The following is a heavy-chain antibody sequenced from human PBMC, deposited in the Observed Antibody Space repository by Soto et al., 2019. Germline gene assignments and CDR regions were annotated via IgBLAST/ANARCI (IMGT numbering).Heavy chain of an antibody. CDR3: AKDAGYSFGPHGLDV. Sequence: GGSLRLSCAASGFTFSSYGMHWVRQAPGKGLEWVAVISYDGSNPYYTDSVKGRFTISRGNSKNTLYLQMSSLRDEDTAIYYCAKDAGYSFGPHGLDVWGQGTTVTVSS. CDR2: ISYDGSNP. V-gene: IGHV3-30*18. CDR1: GFTFSSYG. J-gene: IGHJ6*02. D-gene: IGHD5-18*01.